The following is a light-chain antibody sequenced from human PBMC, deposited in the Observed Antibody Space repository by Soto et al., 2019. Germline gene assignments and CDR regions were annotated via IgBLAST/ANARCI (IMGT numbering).Light chain of an antibody. CDR3: AAWHDSLNGPV. J-gene: IGLJ3*02. CDR2: SNT. CDR1: SSNIGSNA. Sequence: QSVLTQPPSASGTPGQRVTISCSGSSSNIGSNAVTWYQQLPGTAPTLLIYSNTQRPSGVPDRFSGSKSGTSASLAISGLQSEDEADYYCAAWHDSLNGPVFGGGTKLTVL. V-gene: IGLV1-44*01.